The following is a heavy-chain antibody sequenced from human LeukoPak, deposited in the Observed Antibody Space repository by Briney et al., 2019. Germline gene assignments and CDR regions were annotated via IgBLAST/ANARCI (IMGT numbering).Heavy chain of an antibody. CDR2: ISSSSNTI. Sequence: GGSLRLSCAASGFTFSSYSMKWFRQAPGKGLEWVSYISSSSNTIYYADSVKGRFTISRDNAKNSLYLQMNSLRAEDTAVYYCARDHSVRWYHSDYWGQGTLVTVSS. CDR3: ARDHSVRWYHSDY. V-gene: IGHV3-48*01. D-gene: IGHD4-23*01. J-gene: IGHJ4*02. CDR1: GFTFSSYS.